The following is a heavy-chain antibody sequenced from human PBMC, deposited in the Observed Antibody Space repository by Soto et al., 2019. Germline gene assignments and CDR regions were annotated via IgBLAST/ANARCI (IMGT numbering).Heavy chain of an antibody. Sequence: SETLSLTCAVSGFFISSGNYWGWIRKPPGKGLEWIGSIFHGGNTYYNPSLKSRVTISVDMSKNQFSLKLNSVTAADTAVYYCAIRTGRSYFGMDVWGQGTTVTVSS. D-gene: IGHD1-26*01. CDR2: IFHGGNT. J-gene: IGHJ6*02. CDR1: GFFISSGNY. CDR3: AIRTGRSYFGMDV. V-gene: IGHV4-38-2*01.